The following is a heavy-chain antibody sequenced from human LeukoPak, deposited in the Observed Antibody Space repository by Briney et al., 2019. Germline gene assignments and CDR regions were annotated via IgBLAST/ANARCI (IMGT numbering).Heavy chain of an antibody. CDR3: ANYYYDSSGYLFDY. CDR2: ISGSGGGT. CDR1: GFTFSSYA. Sequence: GGSLRLSCAASGFTFSSYAMSWVRQAPGKGLEWVSAISGSGGGTYYADSVKGRFTISRDNSKNTLYLQMNSLRAEDTAVYYCANYYYDSSGYLFDYWGQGTLVTVSS. V-gene: IGHV3-23*01. J-gene: IGHJ4*02. D-gene: IGHD3-22*01.